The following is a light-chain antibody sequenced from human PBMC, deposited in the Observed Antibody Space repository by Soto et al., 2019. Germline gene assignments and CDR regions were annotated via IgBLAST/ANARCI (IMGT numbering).Light chain of an antibody. CDR3: QQTFNNRLS. CDR2: HSS. J-gene: IGKJ4*01. V-gene: IGKV1-39*01. CDR1: QSVSTS. Sequence: DIQMTQSPSSLSASVGASVTITCRASQSVSTSVNWYQQLGGKAPKLLIQHSSTLQSGVPSRFSGSGSGTDFTLTISSLQPEDCATYYCQQTFNNRLSFGGGTKVEIK.